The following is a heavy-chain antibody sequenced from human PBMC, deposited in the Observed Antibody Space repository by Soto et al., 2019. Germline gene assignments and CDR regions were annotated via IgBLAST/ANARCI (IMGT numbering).Heavy chain of an antibody. Sequence: SVKVSCKASGFTFRTSAVQWVRQAPGQRLEWIGWIVVGSGNTKFAQNFQERVTITRDMSTSTAYMELSSLRSEDTAVYYCAADSGNDIWSRYDCWGQGTLVTVSS. CDR2: IVVGSGNT. CDR1: GFTFRTSA. D-gene: IGHD3-3*01. J-gene: IGHJ4*02. V-gene: IGHV1-58*01. CDR3: AADSGNDIWSRYDC.